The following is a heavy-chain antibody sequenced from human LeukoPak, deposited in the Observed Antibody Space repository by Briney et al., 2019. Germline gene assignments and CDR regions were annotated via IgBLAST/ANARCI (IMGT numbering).Heavy chain of an antibody. D-gene: IGHD6-13*01. J-gene: IGHJ5*02. V-gene: IGHV4-4*07. CDR1: GGSISSYY. Sequence: EXLSLTCTVSGGSISSYYWSWIRQPAGKGLEWIGRIYTSGSTNYNPSLTSRVTMSVDTSKNQFSLKLSSVTAADTAVYYCARGLSIAAALNWFDPWGQGTLVTVSS. CDR2: IYTSGST. CDR3: ARGLSIAAALNWFDP.